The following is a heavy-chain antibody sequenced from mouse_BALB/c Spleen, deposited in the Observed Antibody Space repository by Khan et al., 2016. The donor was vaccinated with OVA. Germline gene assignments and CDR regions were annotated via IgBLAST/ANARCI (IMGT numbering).Heavy chain of an antibody. J-gene: IGHJ2*01. D-gene: IGHD2-3*01. V-gene: IGHV1S137*01. CDR2: ISTYSGNT. CDR3: RRPAYDGYYDY. CDR1: GYTFTDYA. Sequence: QVQLKQSGPELVRPGVSVKISCKSSGYTFTDYAMHWVRQSHAKSLEWIGLISTYSGNTNYKQKFKGKATMTVDKSSSTAYLELARLTSEDSAIYYCRRPAYDGYYDYWGQGTTLTVSA.